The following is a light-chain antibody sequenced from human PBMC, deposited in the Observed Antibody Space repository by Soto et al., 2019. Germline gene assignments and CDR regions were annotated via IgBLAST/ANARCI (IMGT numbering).Light chain of an antibody. CDR1: QSISTY. V-gene: IGKV1-39*01. CDR2: SAS. Sequence: DIQMTQYPSSLSASVGARVTITCRASQSISTYLNWYQQKPGKAPNLLIYSASSLQSGFPSTFSGSGSGTDFTLTISSLRPEDFATYYCQQSFSTPYTFGQGTKVDIK. CDR3: QQSFSTPYT. J-gene: IGKJ2*01.